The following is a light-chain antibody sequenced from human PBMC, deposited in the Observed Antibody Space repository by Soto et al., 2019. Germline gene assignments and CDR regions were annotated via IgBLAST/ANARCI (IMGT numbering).Light chain of an antibody. CDR3: QQYYTTPFT. CDR1: QSVLYSSNNKNY. V-gene: IGKV4-1*01. J-gene: IGKJ3*01. Sequence: DIVMTQSPDSLAVSLGERATINCKSSQSVLYSSNNKNYLAWYQQKPGQPPRLLVHWASTRQSGVPDRFSGSGSGTDFTLTISSLQAEDVALYYCQQYYTTPFTFGPGTKVDI. CDR2: WAS.